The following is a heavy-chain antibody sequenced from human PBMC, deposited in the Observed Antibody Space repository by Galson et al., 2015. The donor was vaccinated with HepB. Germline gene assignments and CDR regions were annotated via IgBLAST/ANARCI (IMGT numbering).Heavy chain of an antibody. V-gene: IGHV3-48*01. Sequence: SLRLSCAASGFTFTTYSMNWVRQAPGKGLEWVSYISSSSTTIYYADSVKGRFTISRDNAKNSLYLQMSSLRAEDTAVYYCARGMLGYCSGGSCYSDYWGQGTLVTVSS. J-gene: IGHJ4*02. CDR3: ARGMLGYCSGGSCYSDY. D-gene: IGHD2-15*01. CDR2: ISSSSTTI. CDR1: GFTFTTYS.